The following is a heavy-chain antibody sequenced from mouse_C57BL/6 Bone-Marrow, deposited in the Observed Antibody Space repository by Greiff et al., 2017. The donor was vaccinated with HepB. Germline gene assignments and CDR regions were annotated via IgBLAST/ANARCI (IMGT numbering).Heavy chain of an antibody. CDR1: GYTFTSYG. CDR2: IYPRSGNT. Sequence: VNVVESGAELARPGASVKLSCKASGYTFTSYGISWVKQRTGQGLEWIGEIYPRSGNTYYNEKFKGKATLTADKSSSTAYMELRSLTSEDSAVYFCARSDYSAWFAYWGQGTLVTVSA. V-gene: IGHV1-81*01. J-gene: IGHJ3*01. CDR3: ARSDYSAWFAY. D-gene: IGHD1-1*02.